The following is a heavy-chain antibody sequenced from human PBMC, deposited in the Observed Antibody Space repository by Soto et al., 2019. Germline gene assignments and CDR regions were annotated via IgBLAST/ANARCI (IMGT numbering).Heavy chain of an antibody. J-gene: IGHJ4*02. D-gene: IGHD6-19*01. Sequence: QVQLVQSGAEEKKPGASVKVSCKASGYTFTGYAMHWVRQAPGQRLEWMGWINAGNGNTKYSQKFQDRVTITRDTSASTAYIELSSLRSEETAVYYCARAVAVPADFDYWGQGTLVTVSS. CDR1: GYTFTGYA. CDR2: INAGNGNT. CDR3: ARAVAVPADFDY. V-gene: IGHV1-3*05.